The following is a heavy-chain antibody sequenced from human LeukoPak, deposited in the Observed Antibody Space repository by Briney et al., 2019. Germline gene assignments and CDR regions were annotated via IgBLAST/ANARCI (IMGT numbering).Heavy chain of an antibody. J-gene: IGHJ4*02. Sequence: SETLSLTCTVSGDSFSSYCWSWIRQPAGKGLEWIGRIYTSGSTNYNPSLKSRVTMSVDTSKNQFSLRLTSVTAADTAVYFCARDVDYYDGSGYENYYFDYWGRGILVTVSS. D-gene: IGHD3-22*01. CDR2: IYTSGST. CDR3: ARDVDYYDGSGYENYYFDY. CDR1: GDSFSSYC. V-gene: IGHV4-4*07.